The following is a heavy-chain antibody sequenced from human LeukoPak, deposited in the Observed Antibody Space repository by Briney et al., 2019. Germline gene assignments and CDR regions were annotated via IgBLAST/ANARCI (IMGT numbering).Heavy chain of an antibody. CDR2: ISSSGSTI. V-gene: IGHV3-48*04. CDR1: GFTFSSYS. J-gene: IGHJ4*02. D-gene: IGHD3-3*01. CDR3: ARDGILGISFDY. Sequence: GGSLRLSCAASGFTFSSYSMNWVRQAPGKGLEWVSYISSSGSTIYYADSVKGRFTISRDNAKNSLYLQMNSLRAEDTAVYYCARDGILGISFDYWGQGTLVTVSS.